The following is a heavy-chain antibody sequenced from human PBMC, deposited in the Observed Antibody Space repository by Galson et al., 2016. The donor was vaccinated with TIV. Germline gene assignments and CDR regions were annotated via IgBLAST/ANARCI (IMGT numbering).Heavy chain of an antibody. D-gene: IGHD3-10*01. CDR2: ISAGGGST. J-gene: IGHJ6*02. CDR1: GFPFSSYA. Sequence: LRLSCAASGFPFSSYAMTWVRQAPGKGLEWVSGISAGGGSTHYADPGKGRFIISRDNSKNTLYLKMNSLSAYDTAGFYCAKEPAGELVWFGEFSGGMDVWGQGTTVTVSS. V-gene: IGHV3-23*01. CDR3: AKEPAGELVWFGEFSGGMDV.